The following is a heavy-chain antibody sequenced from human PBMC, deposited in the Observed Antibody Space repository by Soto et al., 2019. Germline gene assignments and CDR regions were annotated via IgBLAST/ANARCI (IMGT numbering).Heavy chain of an antibody. D-gene: IGHD3-22*01. CDR3: ASQEPYDSSSKY. CDR2: INAGNGNT. CDR1: GYTFTSYA. Sequence: ASVKVSCKASGYTFTSYAMHWVRQAPGQRLEWMGWINAGNGNTKYSQKFQGRVTITRDTSASTAYMELSSLRSEETAVYYCASQEPYDSSSKYWGQGTLVTVSS. V-gene: IGHV1-3*01. J-gene: IGHJ4*02.